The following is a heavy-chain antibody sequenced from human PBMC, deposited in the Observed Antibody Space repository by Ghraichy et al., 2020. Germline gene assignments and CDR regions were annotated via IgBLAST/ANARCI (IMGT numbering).Heavy chain of an antibody. CDR1: GFTFGDYA. CDR3: TSTNLESRLGYCSSTSCSLVDV. J-gene: IGHJ6*02. CDR2: IRSKAYGGTT. V-gene: IGHV3-49*03. D-gene: IGHD2-2*01. Sequence: GGSLRLSCTASGFTFGDYAMSWFRQAPGKGLEWVGFIRSKAYGGTTEYAASVKGRFTISRDDSKSIAYLQMNSLKTEDTAVYYCTSTNLESRLGYCSSTSCSLVDVWGQGTTVTVSS.